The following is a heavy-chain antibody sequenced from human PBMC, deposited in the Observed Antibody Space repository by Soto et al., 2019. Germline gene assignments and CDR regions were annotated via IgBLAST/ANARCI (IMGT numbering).Heavy chain of an antibody. D-gene: IGHD3-16*01. CDR2: IYYSGST. V-gene: IGHV4-31*03. J-gene: IGHJ5*02. CDR3: ASQSYGDAWFDP. Sequence: SETLSLTCTVSGGSISSGGYYWSWIRQHPGKGLEWTGYIYYSGSTYYNPSLKSRVTISVDTSKNQFSLKLSSVTAADTAVYYCASQSYGDAWFDPWGQGTLVTVSS. CDR1: GGSISSGGYY.